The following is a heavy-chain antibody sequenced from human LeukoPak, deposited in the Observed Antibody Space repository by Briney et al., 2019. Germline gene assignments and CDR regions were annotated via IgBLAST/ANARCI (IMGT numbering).Heavy chain of an antibody. CDR3: VRDRAGGNSVWFDP. Sequence: GGSLRLSCAASGFAFSSYSMDWVRQSPGKGLEWISFISSSSGTIYYADSVKGRFTISRDNAKNSLYLQMNSLRDEDTAVYYCVRDRAGGNSVWFDPWGQGTLVTVSS. V-gene: IGHV3-48*02. J-gene: IGHJ5*02. D-gene: IGHD4-23*01. CDR1: GFAFSSYS. CDR2: ISSSSGTI.